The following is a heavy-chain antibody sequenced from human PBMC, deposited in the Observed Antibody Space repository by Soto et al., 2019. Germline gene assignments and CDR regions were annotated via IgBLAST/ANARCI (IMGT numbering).Heavy chain of an antibody. CDR2: ISNDGNNK. CDR1: GFTFSIND. J-gene: IGHJ4*02. V-gene: IGHV3-30*18. CDR3: AKDHQTYNWDYLFDS. D-gene: IGHD1-7*01. Sequence: GGSLRLSCAASGFTFSINDMHWVRQAPGRGLEWVAVISNDGNNKYYADSVKGRFTLSRDNSKNMVYLQMDSLRVEDAAVYYCAKDHQTYNWDYLFDSWGPGTLVTVSS.